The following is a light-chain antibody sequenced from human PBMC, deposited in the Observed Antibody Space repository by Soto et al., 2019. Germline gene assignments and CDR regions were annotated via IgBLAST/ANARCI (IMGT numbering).Light chain of an antibody. Sequence: EIVLTQSPATLSLSPGERATLSCRASQSVSSYLAWYQQKPGQAPRLLIYDASNRATGIPARFSCSGSGSDFTLTISSLKPEDFAVYYCQQRSNLPSLTFGGGTKVKIK. J-gene: IGKJ4*01. CDR2: DAS. V-gene: IGKV3-11*01. CDR3: QQRSNLPSLT. CDR1: QSVSSY.